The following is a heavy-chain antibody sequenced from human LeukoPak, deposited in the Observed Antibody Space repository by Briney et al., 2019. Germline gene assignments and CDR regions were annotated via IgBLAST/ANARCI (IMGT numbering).Heavy chain of an antibody. D-gene: IGHD5-12*01. V-gene: IGHV4-59*01. Sequence: SETLSLTCTVSGGSISSYYWSWIRQPPGKGLEWIGYIYYSGSTNYNPPLKSRVTISVDTSKNQFSLKLSSVTAADTAVYYCARDLRGYSGYDYRYFDYWGQGTLVTVSS. J-gene: IGHJ4*02. CDR3: ARDLRGYSGYDYRYFDY. CDR2: IYYSGST. CDR1: GGSISSYY.